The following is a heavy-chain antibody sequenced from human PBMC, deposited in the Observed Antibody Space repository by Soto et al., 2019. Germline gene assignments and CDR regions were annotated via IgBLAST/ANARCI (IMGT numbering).Heavy chain of an antibody. CDR1: GFTFSSYA. CDR2: ISYDGSNQ. D-gene: IGHD6-13*01. J-gene: IGHJ6*02. CDR3: AGTIAAAGPPWPYYHHYGMAV. V-gene: IGHV3-30-3*01. Sequence: GGSLRLSCAASGFTFSSYAMHWVRQAPGKGLEWVAVISYDGSNQYYADSVKGRFTISRDNSKNTQYLQMNSLRAEDTAVYYCAGTIAAAGPPWPYYHHYGMAVWGQGTTDTVSS.